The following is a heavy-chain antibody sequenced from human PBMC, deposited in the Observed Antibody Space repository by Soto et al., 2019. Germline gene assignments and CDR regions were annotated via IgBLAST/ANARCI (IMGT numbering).Heavy chain of an antibody. V-gene: IGHV3-30*03. CDR2: ISYDGRDE. Sequence: GGSLRLSCAASGFTFSGYGLHWVRQAPGKGLEGVAAISYDGRDEYYADSVKGRFTISRDNSKNTLYLQMDNLRPEDTAVYYCARPYDSKTYFFVPAFDYWGQGTLVTVSS. J-gene: IGHJ4*02. D-gene: IGHD3-22*01. CDR3: ARPYDSKTYFFVPAFDY. CDR1: GFTFSGYG.